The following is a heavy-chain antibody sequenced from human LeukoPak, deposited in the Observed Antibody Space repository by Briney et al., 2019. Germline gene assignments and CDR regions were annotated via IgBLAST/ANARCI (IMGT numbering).Heavy chain of an antibody. CDR3: ARGRRGITAAAAGRRKYSSGWYGDY. Sequence: SETLSLTCAVYGGSFSGYYWSWIRQPPGKGLEWIGEINHSGSTNYNPSLKSRVTISVDTSKNQFSLKLSSVTAADTAVYYCARGRRGITAAAAGRRKYSSGWYGDYWGQGTLVTVSS. D-gene: IGHD6-19*01. J-gene: IGHJ4*02. V-gene: IGHV4-34*01. CDR1: GGSFSGYY. CDR2: INHSGST.